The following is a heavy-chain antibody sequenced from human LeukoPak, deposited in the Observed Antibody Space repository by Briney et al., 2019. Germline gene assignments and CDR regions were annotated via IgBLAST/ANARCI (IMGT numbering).Heavy chain of an antibody. CDR3: ARHTMVVINFYYFDY. D-gene: IGHD3-22*01. Sequence: SETLSLTCTVSGGSIRSSYYYWGWIRQPPGKGLEWIGSIYDSGSTYYNPSLKSRVTISVDTSKNQFSLKLSSVTAADTAVYYCARHTMVVINFYYFDYWGQGTLVTVSS. V-gene: IGHV4-39*01. CDR1: GGSIRSSYYY. J-gene: IGHJ4*02. CDR2: IYDSGST.